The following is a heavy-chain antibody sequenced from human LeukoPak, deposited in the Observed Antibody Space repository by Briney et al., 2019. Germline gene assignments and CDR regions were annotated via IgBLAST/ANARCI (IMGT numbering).Heavy chain of an antibody. D-gene: IGHD6-13*01. CDR1: GGTFSSYA. V-gene: IGHV1-69*05. CDR2: IIPIFGTA. J-gene: IGHJ6*03. CDR3: ARVGIGYSSPKTRARDYYYYYMDV. Sequence: GSSVKVSCKASGGTFSSYAISRVRQAPGQGLEWMGGIIPIFGTANYAQKFQGRVTITTDESTSTAYMELSSLRSEDTAVYYCARVGIGYSSPKTRARDYYYYYMDVWGKGTTVTVSS.